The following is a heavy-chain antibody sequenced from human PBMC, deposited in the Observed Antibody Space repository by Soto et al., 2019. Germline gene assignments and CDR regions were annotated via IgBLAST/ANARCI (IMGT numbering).Heavy chain of an antibody. Sequence: GGSLRLSCAASGFTFSSYAMHWVRQAPGKGLEWVAVISYDGSNKYYADSVKGRFTISRDNSKNTLYLQMNSLRAEDTAVYYCARSSPFNNWFFDYWGQGTLVTVSS. V-gene: IGHV3-30-3*01. CDR3: ARSSPFNNWFFDY. J-gene: IGHJ4*02. CDR2: ISYDGSNK. D-gene: IGHD1-20*01. CDR1: GFTFSSYA.